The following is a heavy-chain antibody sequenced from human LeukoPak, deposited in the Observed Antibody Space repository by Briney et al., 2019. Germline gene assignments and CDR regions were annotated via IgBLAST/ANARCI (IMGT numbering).Heavy chain of an antibody. CDR3: ARAVVTTPLRSYNWFDP. V-gene: IGHV4-34*01. Sequence: SETLSLTCAVYGGSFSGYYWSWIRQPPGKGLEWIGEINHSGSTNYNPSLKSRVTISVDTSKNQFSLKLSSVTAADTAVYCCARAVVTTPLRSYNWFDPWGQGTLVTVSS. CDR1: GGSFSGYY. D-gene: IGHD2-21*02. CDR2: INHSGST. J-gene: IGHJ5*02.